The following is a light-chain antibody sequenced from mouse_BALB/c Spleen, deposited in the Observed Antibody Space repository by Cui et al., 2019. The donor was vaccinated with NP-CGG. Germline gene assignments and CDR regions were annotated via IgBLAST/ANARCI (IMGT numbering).Light chain of an antibody. J-gene: IGLJ1*01. V-gene: IGLV1*01. Sequence: QAVVSQESALTTSPGETATLTCRSNTGTVTTSNYAKWVQEKPDHLFTGLIGGTNNRAPGVPARFSGSLIGDKAALTITGAQTEDEAIYFCALWYSNHWVFGGGTKLTVL. CDR2: GTN. CDR3: ALWYSNHWV. CDR1: TGTVTTSNY.